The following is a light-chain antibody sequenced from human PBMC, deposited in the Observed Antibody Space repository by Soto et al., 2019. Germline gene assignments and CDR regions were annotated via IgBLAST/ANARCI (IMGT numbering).Light chain of an antibody. V-gene: IGLV1-44*01. CDR3: AAWDDSLNACV. CDR2: SSN. CDR1: SSNIGSET. Sequence: QSVLTQPPSASGTPGQRVSISCSGISSNIGSETVNWYQQFPGTAPKLLIYSSNQRPSGVPDRFSGSKSGTSAFLDISGLQSEDEAEYYCAAWDDSLNACVFGTGTKAHRP. J-gene: IGLJ1*01.